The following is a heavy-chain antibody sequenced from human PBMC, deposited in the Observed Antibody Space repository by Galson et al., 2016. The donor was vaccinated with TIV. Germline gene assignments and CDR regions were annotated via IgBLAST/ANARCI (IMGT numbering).Heavy chain of an antibody. Sequence: LSLTCSVSGDSISTSRNYWGWIRQPPGKGLEWIGTIFHSGSTYYNPSLKSRVTISVDTSKNQFSLKLISVTAADTAVYYCARDQGRIFGLAIPHYIDYWGQGTLVSVSS. V-gene: IGHV4-39*07. D-gene: IGHD3/OR15-3a*01. J-gene: IGHJ4*02. CDR2: IFHSGST. CDR3: ARDQGRIFGLAIPHYIDY. CDR1: GDSISTSRNY.